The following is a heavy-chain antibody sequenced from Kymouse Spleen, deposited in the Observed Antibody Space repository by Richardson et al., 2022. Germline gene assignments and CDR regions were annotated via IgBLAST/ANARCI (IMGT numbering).Heavy chain of an antibody. CDR1: GGSISSSNW. Sequence: QVQLQESGPGLVKPSGTLSLTCAVSGGSISSSNWWSWVRQPPGKGLEWIGEIYHSGSTNYNPSLKSRVTISVDKSKNQFSLKLSSVTAADTAVYSITMVRGVIRTTTTTVWTSGAKGPRSPSPQ. CDR2: IYHSGST. CDR3: TMVRGVIRTTTTTVWTS. J-gene: IGHJ6*02. V-gene: IGHV4-4*02. D-gene: IGHD3-10*01.